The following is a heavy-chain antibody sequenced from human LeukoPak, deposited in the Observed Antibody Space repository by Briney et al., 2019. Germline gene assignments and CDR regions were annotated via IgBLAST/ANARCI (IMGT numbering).Heavy chain of an antibody. CDR2: VYHNGRT. CDR3: ARRRAESSGPSFYYFYMDV. CDR1: GGSISGYY. V-gene: IGHV4-59*01. Sequence: SETLSLTCSVSGGSISGYYWSWIRQLPGERLEWIGFVYHNGRTTYNPSLESRVTISVDTSRNQFSLNLRFVTAADTALYFCARRRAESSGPSFYYFYMDVWGKGTTVSVSS. D-gene: IGHD2-8*02. J-gene: IGHJ6*03.